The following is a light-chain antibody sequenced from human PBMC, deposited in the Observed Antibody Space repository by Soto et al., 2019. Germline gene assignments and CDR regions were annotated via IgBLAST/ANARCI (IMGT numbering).Light chain of an antibody. CDR1: QSISKH. CDR3: QQYASFSPA. V-gene: IGKV1-5*01. CDR2: YAS. Sequence: DVQMTQSPSTLSASVGDRVTITCRASQSISKHLAWYQLRPGKAPRLLIYYASTLDRGVPSRFGGSGSGTEFTLTIISLQPDDFATYYCQQYASFSPAFGQGTKVGI. J-gene: IGKJ1*01.